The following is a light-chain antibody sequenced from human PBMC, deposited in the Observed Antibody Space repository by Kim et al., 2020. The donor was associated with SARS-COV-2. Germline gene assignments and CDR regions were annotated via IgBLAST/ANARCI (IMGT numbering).Light chain of an antibody. CDR2: GKN. CDR3: KSRDSSGNQRV. CDR1: SLRNYY. J-gene: IGLJ3*02. V-gene: IGLV3-19*01. Sequence: SSELTQDPAVSVALGQTVRITCQGDSLRNYYASWYQQKPGQAPILVFYGKNNRHSGIPDRFSGSSSGNTASLTITGAQAEDEAAYYCKSRDSSGNQRVFGGGTQLTVL.